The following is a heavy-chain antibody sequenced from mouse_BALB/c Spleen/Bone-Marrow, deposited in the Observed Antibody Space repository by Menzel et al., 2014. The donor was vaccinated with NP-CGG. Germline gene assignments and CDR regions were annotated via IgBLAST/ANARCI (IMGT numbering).Heavy chain of an antibody. CDR1: GFTFGDYG. J-gene: IGHJ1*01. D-gene: IGHD1-1*01. Sequence: EVQLVESGGGLVQPGGSRKLSCAASGFTFGDYGMAWVRQAPGKGPEWVAFISNLAYSIYYADTVTGRFTISRENAKNTLYLEMSSLRSEDTAMYYCARDYYGSSYWYFDVWGAGTTVTVSS. V-gene: IGHV5-15*02. CDR3: ARDYYGSSYWYFDV. CDR2: ISNLAYSI.